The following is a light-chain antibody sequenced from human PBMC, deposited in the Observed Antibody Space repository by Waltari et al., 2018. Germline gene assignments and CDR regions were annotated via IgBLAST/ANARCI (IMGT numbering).Light chain of an antibody. J-gene: IGKJ2*01. CDR3: QQSYSTPYT. CDR2: AAS. CDR1: QSIAGY. V-gene: IGKV1-39*01. Sequence: DIQMTQSPSSLSASVGDRVTITCRASQSIAGYVNWYQQKPGKAPKLLIYAASSLQSGVPSRFSGSGSGTDFTLTISSLQPEDFATYYCQQSYSTPYTFGQGTKLEIK.